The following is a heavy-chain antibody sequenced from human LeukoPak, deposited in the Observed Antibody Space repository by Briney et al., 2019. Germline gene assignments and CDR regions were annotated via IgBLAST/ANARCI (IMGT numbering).Heavy chain of an antibody. Sequence: GRSLGLSCAASGFTFSSYAMSWVRQAPGKGLEWVSAISGSGGSTYYADSVKGRFTISRDNSKNTLYLQMNSLRAEDTAVYYCAKKRGDYYDSSGYYDDYWGQGTLVTVSS. CDR3: AKKRGDYYDSSGYYDDY. J-gene: IGHJ4*02. D-gene: IGHD3-22*01. CDR1: GFTFSSYA. V-gene: IGHV3-23*01. CDR2: ISGSGGST.